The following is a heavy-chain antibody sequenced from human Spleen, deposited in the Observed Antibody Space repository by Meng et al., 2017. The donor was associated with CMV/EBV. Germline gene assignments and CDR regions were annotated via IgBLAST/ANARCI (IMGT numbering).Heavy chain of an antibody. V-gene: IGHV1-18*01. CDR2: ISAYNGNT. Sequence: SGYPFTSYGISWVRQAPGQGLEWMGWISAYNGNTNYAQKLQGRVTMTTDTSTSTAYMELRSLRSDDTAVYYCARSSRTSVNNWFDPWGQGTLVTVSS. CDR1: GYPFTSYG. CDR3: ARSSRTSVNNWFDP. D-gene: IGHD2-2*01. J-gene: IGHJ5*02.